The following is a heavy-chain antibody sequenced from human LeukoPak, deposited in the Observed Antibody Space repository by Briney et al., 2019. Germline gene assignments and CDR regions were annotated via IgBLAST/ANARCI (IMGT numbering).Heavy chain of an antibody. CDR3: ARVAYGWSRGDAFDI. J-gene: IGHJ3*02. CDR1: GFTLSTYW. V-gene: IGHV3-7*01. D-gene: IGHD6-19*01. CDR2: IKEYGNKK. Sequence: PGGSLRLPCVASGFTLSTYWKTWGRQAPGKGPGWVASIKEYGNKKSYVDSVRGRFTISRDNAKNSMFLQMNSPRVEDTAVFYCARVAYGWSRGDAFDIWGHGTTVTVSS.